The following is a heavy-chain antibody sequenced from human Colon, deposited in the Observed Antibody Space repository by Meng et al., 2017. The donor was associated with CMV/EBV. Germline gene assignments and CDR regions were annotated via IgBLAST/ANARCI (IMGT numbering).Heavy chain of an antibody. J-gene: IGHJ4*02. V-gene: IGHV4-4*02. Sequence: SETLSLTCAVSGGSISISNWWSGVRQPPGEGLEWIGEISQSGSTNYSPSLKSRVTMSLDKSKNQFSLQMSSVTAADTAVYYCANQDACCRVFWGKGARVTVSS. CDR2: ISQSGST. CDR1: GGSISISNW. CDR3: ANQDACCRVF. D-gene: IGHD6-13*01.